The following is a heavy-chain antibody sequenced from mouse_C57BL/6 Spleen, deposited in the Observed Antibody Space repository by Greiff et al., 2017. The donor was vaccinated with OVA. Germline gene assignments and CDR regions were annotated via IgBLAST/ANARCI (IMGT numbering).Heavy chain of an antibody. CDR3: ARDTRDYYAMDY. J-gene: IGHJ4*01. CDR1: GFTFSSYA. V-gene: IGHV5-4*01. Sequence: EVQRVESGGGLVKPGGSLKLSCAASGFTFSSYAMSWVRQTPEKRLEWVATISDGGSYTYYPDNVKGRFTISRDNAKNNLYLQMSHLKSEDTAMYYCARDTRDYYAMDYWGQGTSVTVSS. CDR2: ISDGGSYT. D-gene: IGHD2-12*01.